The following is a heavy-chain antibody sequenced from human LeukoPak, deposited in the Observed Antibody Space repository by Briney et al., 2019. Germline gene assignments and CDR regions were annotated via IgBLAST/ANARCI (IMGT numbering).Heavy chain of an antibody. CDR3: ARGMYYYDSSGYYGPAYYFDY. D-gene: IGHD3-22*01. J-gene: IGHJ4*02. CDR1: GGSISSYY. Sequence: KPSETLSLTCTVSGGSISSYYWSWIRQPPGKGLEWIGYIYYSGSTNYNPSLKSRVTISVDTSKNQFSLKLSSVTAADTAVYYCARGMYYYDSSGYYGPAYYFDYWGQGTLVTASS. V-gene: IGHV4-59*01. CDR2: IYYSGST.